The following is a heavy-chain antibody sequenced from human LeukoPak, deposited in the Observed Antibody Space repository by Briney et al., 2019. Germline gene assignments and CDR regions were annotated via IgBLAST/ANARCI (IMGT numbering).Heavy chain of an antibody. CDR1: GGSISSYY. CDR3: ARGTAAPGLFDI. J-gene: IGHJ3*02. Sequence: PSETLSLTCTVSGGSISSYYWSWIRQPPGKGLEWIGYIYYSGSTYYNPSLRSRVTISVDTSKNQFSLKLSSVTAADTAVYYCARGTAAPGLFDIWGQGTMVTVSS. V-gene: IGHV4-59*12. CDR2: IYYSGST. D-gene: IGHD2-2*01.